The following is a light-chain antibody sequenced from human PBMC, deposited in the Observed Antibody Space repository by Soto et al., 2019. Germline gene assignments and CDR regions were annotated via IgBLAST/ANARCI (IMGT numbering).Light chain of an antibody. CDR1: QSISNY. V-gene: IGKV1-39*01. Sequence: IQMTQSPSSLSASLGDRVTITCRASQSISNYLNWYQQRKGKAPNXLIYAASSMISGVPSRFSGSGYGTDFNLTITSLRPEDFATYYCQQSYHTSWTFGQGTKVDIK. CDR3: QQSYHTSWT. CDR2: AAS. J-gene: IGKJ1*01.